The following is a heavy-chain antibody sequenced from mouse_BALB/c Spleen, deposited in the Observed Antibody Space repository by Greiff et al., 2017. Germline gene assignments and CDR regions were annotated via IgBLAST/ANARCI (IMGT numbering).Heavy chain of an antibody. V-gene: IGHV5-17*02. CDR1: GFTFSSFG. D-gene: IGHD1-1*01. J-gene: IGHJ1*01. CDR2: ISSGSSII. Sequence: EVKLVESGGGLVQPGGSRKLSCAASGFTFSSFGMHWVRQAPEKGLEWVAYISSGSSIIYYADTVKGRFTISRDNPKNTLFLQMTSLRSEDTAMYYCARNYGSSHWYFDVWGAGTTVTVSS. CDR3: ARNYGSSHWYFDV.